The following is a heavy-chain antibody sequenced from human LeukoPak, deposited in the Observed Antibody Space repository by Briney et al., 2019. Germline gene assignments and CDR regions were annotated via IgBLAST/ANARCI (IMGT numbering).Heavy chain of an antibody. D-gene: IGHD2-15*01. CDR3: ARDCSGGSCYPY. CDR1: GYTFTSYG. J-gene: IGHJ4*02. V-gene: IGHV1-18*01. Sequence: GASVKVSCKASGYTFTSYGISWVRQAPGQVLEWMGWISAYNGNTNYAQKLQGRVTMTTDTSTSTAYMELRRLRSDDTAVYYCARDCSGGSCYPYWGQGTLVTVSS. CDR2: ISAYNGNT.